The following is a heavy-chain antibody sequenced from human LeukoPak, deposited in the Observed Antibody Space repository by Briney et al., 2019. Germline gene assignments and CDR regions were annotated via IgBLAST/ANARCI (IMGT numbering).Heavy chain of an antibody. D-gene: IGHD6-13*01. CDR1: GGSISSSNYV. V-gene: IGHV4-39*01. J-gene: IGHJ1*01. CDR3: ARHSRTSSTRYFQV. CDR2: IYHSGTT. Sequence: SSETLSLTCTVSGGSISSSNYVWGWTRQPPGKGPERIGSIYHSGTTYYEPSLKSRVTISVDTSKNQFSLKLSSVTAADTAVYYCARHSRTSSTRYFQVWGQGTLVSVSS.